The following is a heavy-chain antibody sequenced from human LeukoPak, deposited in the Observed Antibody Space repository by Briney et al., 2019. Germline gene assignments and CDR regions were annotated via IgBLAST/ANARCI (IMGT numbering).Heavy chain of an antibody. CDR3: AKFNRYCSGGSCYCFDY. CDR2: ISGSGGST. Sequence: GGSLRLSCVASGFTFDDYGMTWVRQAPGKGLEWVSAISGSGGSTYYADSVKGRFTISRDNSKNTLYLQMNSLRAEDTAVYYCAKFNRYCSGGSCYCFDYWGQGTLVTVSS. D-gene: IGHD2-15*01. CDR1: GFTFDDYG. J-gene: IGHJ4*02. V-gene: IGHV3-23*01.